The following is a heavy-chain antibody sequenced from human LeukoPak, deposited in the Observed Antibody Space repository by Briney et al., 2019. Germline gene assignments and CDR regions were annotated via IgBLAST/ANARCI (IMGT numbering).Heavy chain of an antibody. Sequence: SVKVSCKASGGTFNSYTNSWVRQAPGQGLEWMGGIIPIFGTTNYAQKFQGRVTITADKSTSTGYMELSSLRSDDTAVYYCAKAKKGIAVAGCDYWGQGTLVTVSS. D-gene: IGHD6-19*01. J-gene: IGHJ4*02. CDR1: GGTFNSYT. CDR3: AKAKKGIAVAGCDY. V-gene: IGHV1-69*06. CDR2: IIPIFGTT.